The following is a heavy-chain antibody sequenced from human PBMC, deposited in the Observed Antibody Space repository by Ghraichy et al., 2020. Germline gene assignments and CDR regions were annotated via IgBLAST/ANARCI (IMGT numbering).Heavy chain of an antibody. CDR2: IIPIFGTA. V-gene: IGHV1-69*13. D-gene: IGHD2-21*02. Sequence: SVKVSCKASGGTFSSYAISWVRQAPGQGLEWMGGIIPIFGTANYAQKFQGRVTITADESTSTAYMELSSLRSEDTAVYYCATDICGGDCYTPYDAFDIWGQGTMVTVSS. CDR3: ATDICGGDCYTPYDAFDI. J-gene: IGHJ3*02. CDR1: GGTFSSYA.